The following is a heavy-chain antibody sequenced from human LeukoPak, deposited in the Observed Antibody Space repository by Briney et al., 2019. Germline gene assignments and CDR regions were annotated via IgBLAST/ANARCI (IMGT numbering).Heavy chain of an antibody. CDR2: IIPILGIA. J-gene: IGHJ5*02. CDR1: GGTFSSYA. CDR3: ARQSLPRSITMVRGAEGWFDP. Sequence: SVKVSCKASGGTFSSYAISWVRQAPGQGLEWMGRIIPILGIANYAQKFQGRVTITADKSTSTAYMELSSLRSEDTAVYYCARQSLPRSITMVRGAEGWFDPWGQGTLVTVSS. D-gene: IGHD3-10*01. V-gene: IGHV1-69*04.